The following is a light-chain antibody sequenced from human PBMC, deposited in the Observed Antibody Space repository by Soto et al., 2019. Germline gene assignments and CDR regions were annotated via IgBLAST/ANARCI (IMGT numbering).Light chain of an antibody. CDR3: QYLNSHPLS. V-gene: IGKV1-9*01. CDR2: LAS. CDR1: RGISSY. Sequence: IQLTQSPSSLSASVGDRVTITCRASRGISSYLAWYQQKPGKAPKLLIYLASTLQSGVPSRFSGSGSGTDFSLTISSLQPDDVATYYCQYLNSHPLSFGGGTKVEIK. J-gene: IGKJ4*01.